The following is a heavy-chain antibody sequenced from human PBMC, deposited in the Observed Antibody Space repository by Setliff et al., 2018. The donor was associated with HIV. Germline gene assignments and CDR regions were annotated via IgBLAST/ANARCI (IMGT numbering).Heavy chain of an antibody. CDR1: GGSIRNTNR. V-gene: IGHV4-4*02. D-gene: IGHD3-9*01. CDR3: ATRGNDILTPHAFHI. Sequence: LSLTCAVSGGSIRNTNRWNWVRQPPGKGLEWIGEIYHSGSTNYNPSLKSRVTISVDKSKNQFSLKLSSVTAADTAVYYCATRGNDILTPHAFHIWGQGTRVTVSS. CDR2: IYHSGST. J-gene: IGHJ3*02.